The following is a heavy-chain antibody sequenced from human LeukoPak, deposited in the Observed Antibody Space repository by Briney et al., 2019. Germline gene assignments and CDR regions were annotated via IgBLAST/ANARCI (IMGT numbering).Heavy chain of an antibody. CDR3: ARERPDYGDPFDY. Sequence: GASVKVSCKASGYTFTGYYMHWVRQAPGQGLAWMGWINPNSGGTNYAQKFQGRVTMTRDTSISTAYMELSRLRSDDTAVYYCARERPDYGDPFDYWGQGTLVTVSS. CDR2: INPNSGGT. D-gene: IGHD4-17*01. CDR1: GYTFTGYY. V-gene: IGHV1-2*02. J-gene: IGHJ4*02.